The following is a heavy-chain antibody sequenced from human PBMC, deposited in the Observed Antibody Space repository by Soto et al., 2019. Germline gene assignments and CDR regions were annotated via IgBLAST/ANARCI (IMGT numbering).Heavy chain of an antibody. CDR2: INHSGST. J-gene: IGHJ4*02. V-gene: IGHV4-34*01. Sequence: SETLSLTCAVYGGSFSGYYWSWIRQPPGKGLEWIGEINHSGSTDYNPSLKSRVTISVDTSKNQFSLKLSSVTAADTAVYYCASYYDFWSGYYSYYYFDYWGQGTRVTVSS. D-gene: IGHD3-3*01. CDR3: ASYYDFWSGYYSYYYFDY. CDR1: GGSFSGYY.